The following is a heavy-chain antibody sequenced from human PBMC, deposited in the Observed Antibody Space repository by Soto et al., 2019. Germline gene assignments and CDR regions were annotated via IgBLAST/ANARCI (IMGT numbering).Heavy chain of an antibody. J-gene: IGHJ6*02. CDR3: AGAVVVPAAIPGYYYYYGMDV. V-gene: IGHV1-46*01. Sequence: ASVKVSCKASGYTFTSYYMHWVRQAPGQGLEWMGIINPSGGSTSYAQKFQGRVTMTRDTSTSTVYMELSSLRSEDTAVYYCAGAVVVPAAIPGYYYYYGMDVWGQGTTVTVSS. D-gene: IGHD2-2*02. CDR1: GYTFTSYY. CDR2: INPSGGST.